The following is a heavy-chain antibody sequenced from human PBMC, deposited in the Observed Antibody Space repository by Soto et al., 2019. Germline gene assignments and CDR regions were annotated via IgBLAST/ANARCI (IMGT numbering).Heavy chain of an antibody. J-gene: IGHJ5*02. CDR3: ARHPSDFWFDP. D-gene: IGHD2-21*02. Sequence: QLQLQASGPGLVKPSETLSLTCRVSGGSISSSIYFWGWIRQPPGKGLEWIGSIYYSGSTYYNPSLKSRVTVSVDPSKNQFALTLSSVTAADTAVYYCARHPSDFWFDPWGQGTLVTVSS. CDR2: IYYSGST. V-gene: IGHV4-39*01. CDR1: GGSISSSIYF.